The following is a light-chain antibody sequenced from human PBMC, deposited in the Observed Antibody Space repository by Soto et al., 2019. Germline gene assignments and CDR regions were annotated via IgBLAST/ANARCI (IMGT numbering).Light chain of an antibody. CDR1: QSVSTN. Sequence: ETVMTQSPATLSVSPGERATLSCGASQSVSTNLAWYQQKPGQVPRLLIYGASTRASDIPARFSGSGSGTEFTLTISSLQSEDFATYYCQQYNSYWWTFGQGTKVEIK. CDR3: QQYNSYWWT. V-gene: IGKV3-15*01. CDR2: GAS. J-gene: IGKJ1*01.